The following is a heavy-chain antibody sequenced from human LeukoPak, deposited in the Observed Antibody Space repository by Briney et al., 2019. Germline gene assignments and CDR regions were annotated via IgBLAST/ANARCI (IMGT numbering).Heavy chain of an antibody. CDR2: IHYTGKP. J-gene: IGHJ6*02. D-gene: IGHD3-16*01. V-gene: IGHV4-59*11. CDR1: GGSISGHY. CDR3: ARFGVDYDMDV. Sequence: SETLSLTCSVSGGSISGHYWTWIRQPPGKGLEWIGQIHYTGKPDYNPSLKSRITISVDTSKNQVSLQVSSVTAADSAIYYCARFGVDYDMDVWGHGTMVTVFS.